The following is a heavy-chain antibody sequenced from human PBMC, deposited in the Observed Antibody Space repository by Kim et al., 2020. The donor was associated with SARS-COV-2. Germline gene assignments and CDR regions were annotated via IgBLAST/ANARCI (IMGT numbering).Heavy chain of an antibody. CDR2: STL. CDR3: ARDQLVLDY. Sequence: STLYYADSWKSRFTTTRDNAKNSLYLQRNSLGAEDTAVYYCARDQLVLDYWGQGTLVTVSS. V-gene: IGHV3-48*04. D-gene: IGHD6-13*01. J-gene: IGHJ4*02.